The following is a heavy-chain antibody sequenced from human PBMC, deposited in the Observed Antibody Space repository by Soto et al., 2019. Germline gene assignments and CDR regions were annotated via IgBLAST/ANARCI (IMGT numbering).Heavy chain of an antibody. CDR1: GGSISSYY. CDR2: IYYSGST. D-gene: IGHD2-15*01. CDR3: ARALRAYCSGGSCYSPRLDY. V-gene: IGHV4-59*01. J-gene: IGHJ4*02. Sequence: SETLSLTCTVSGGSISSYYWSWIRQPPGKGLEWIGYIYYSGSTNYNPSLKSRVTISVDTSKNQFSLKLSSVTAADTAVYYCARALRAYCSGGSCYSPRLDYWGQGTLVTVSS.